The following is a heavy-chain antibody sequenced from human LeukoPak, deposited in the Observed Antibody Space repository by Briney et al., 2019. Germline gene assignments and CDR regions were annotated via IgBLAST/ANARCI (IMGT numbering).Heavy chain of an antibody. V-gene: IGHV3-21*01. D-gene: IGHD3-22*01. J-gene: IGHJ6*04. Sequence: SGGSLRLSCAVSGFTFSSYSMNWVRQAPGKGLEWVSSISSSSSYIYYADSVKGRFTISRDNDKNSLYLQMNSLRAEDTAVYYCAELGITMIRGVWGKGTTVTISS. CDR2: ISSSSSYI. CDR1: GFTFSSYS. CDR3: AELGITMIRGV.